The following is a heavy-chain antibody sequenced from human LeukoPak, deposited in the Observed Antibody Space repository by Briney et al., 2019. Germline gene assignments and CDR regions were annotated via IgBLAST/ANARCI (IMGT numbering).Heavy chain of an antibody. CDR2: IYYSGST. Sequence: PSETLSLTCTVSGGSITSYHYSWIRQPPGKGLEWIGYIYYSGSTNYNPSLKSRVAISVDTSKNQFSLKLSSVTAADTAVYYCARGGSGTYYHYWGQGTLVTVSS. CDR3: ARGGSGTYYHY. CDR1: GGSITSYH. D-gene: IGHD1-26*01. J-gene: IGHJ4*02. V-gene: IGHV4-59*01.